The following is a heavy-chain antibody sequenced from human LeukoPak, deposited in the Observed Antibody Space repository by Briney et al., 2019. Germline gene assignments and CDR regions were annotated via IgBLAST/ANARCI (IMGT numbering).Heavy chain of an antibody. V-gene: IGHV3-23*01. Sequence: GGSLRLSCAASGFTFSSYAMSWVRQAPGKGLEWVSAISGSGGSTYYADSVKGRSTISRDNSKNTLYLQMNSLRAEDTAVYYCAKSSIAAPGAFDIWGQGTMVTVSS. J-gene: IGHJ3*02. CDR3: AKSSIAAPGAFDI. CDR1: GFTFSSYA. D-gene: IGHD6-6*01. CDR2: ISGSGGST.